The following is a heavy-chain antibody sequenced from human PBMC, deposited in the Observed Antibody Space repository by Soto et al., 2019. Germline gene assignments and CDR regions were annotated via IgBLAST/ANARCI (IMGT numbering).Heavy chain of an antibody. V-gene: IGHV3-53*04. CDR1: GFTLSSNY. CDR3: ATLPAATYYFDL. J-gene: IGHJ4*02. CDR2: IFSGGAT. Sequence: GGSLRLSCAASGFTLSSNYMSWVRQAPGRGLEWVSLIFSGGATSYADSVKGRFTISRHNSENTLYLQMNSLRVDDTAVYYCATLPAATYYFDLWGQGTLVTVSS. D-gene: IGHD2-2*01.